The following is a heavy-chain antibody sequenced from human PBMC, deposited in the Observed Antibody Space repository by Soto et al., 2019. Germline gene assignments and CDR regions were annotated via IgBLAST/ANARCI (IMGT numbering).Heavy chain of an antibody. J-gene: IGHJ4*02. Sequence: PSETLSLTCAVYGGSFSGYYWSWIRQPPGKGLEWIGEINHSGSTNYNPSLKSRVTISVDTSKNQFSLKLSSVTADDTAVYYCARGLYSDYFDYWGQGTLVTVSS. D-gene: IGHD2-21*01. V-gene: IGHV4-34*01. CDR1: GGSFSGYY. CDR3: ARGLYSDYFDY. CDR2: INHSGST.